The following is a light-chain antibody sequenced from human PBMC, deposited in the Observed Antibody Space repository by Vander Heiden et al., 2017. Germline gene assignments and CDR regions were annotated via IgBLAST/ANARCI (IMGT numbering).Light chain of an antibody. Sequence: DIQMTHSPSSVSASVGDRVTIACRASQGISRWLAWYQQKPGKAPNLLIYAASNLQSGAPSRFSGSGSGTDFTLTISSLQPEDSATYYCQQANSFSLTFGGGTKVVIK. CDR3: QQANSFSLT. CDR2: AAS. V-gene: IGKV1-12*01. J-gene: IGKJ4*01. CDR1: QGISRW.